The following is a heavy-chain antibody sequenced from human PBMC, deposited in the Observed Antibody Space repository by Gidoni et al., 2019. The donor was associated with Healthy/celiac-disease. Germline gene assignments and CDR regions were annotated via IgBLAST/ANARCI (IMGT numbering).Heavy chain of an antibody. CDR1: GFTFSSYS. D-gene: IGHD3-3*01. V-gene: IGHV3-48*01. CDR3: ARDVSGYDFDP. J-gene: IGHJ5*02. Sequence: CPASGFTFSSYSMNWVRQAPGKGLEWVSYISSSSSTIYYADSVKGRFTSSRDNAKNSRELQMNSLRAEETAVYYWARDVSGYDFDPWGQGTLVTVSS. CDR2: ISSSSSTI.